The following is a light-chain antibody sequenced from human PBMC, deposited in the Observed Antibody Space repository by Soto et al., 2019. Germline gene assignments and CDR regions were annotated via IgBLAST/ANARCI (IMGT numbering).Light chain of an antibody. CDR1: NSNIGRNP. Sequence: QYVLTQPPSASGTPGQRVAISCSGSNSNIGRNPVNWYQHLPGTAPKLLIYSENQRPSGVPDRFSGSKSGTSASLAISGLQSEDEADYYCAAWDDRLNGYVFGTGTKVTVL. CDR2: SEN. V-gene: IGLV1-44*01. CDR3: AAWDDRLNGYV. J-gene: IGLJ1*01.